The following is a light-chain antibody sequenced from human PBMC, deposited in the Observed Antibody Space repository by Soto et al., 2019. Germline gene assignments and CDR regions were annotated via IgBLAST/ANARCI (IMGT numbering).Light chain of an antibody. CDR2: LGS. V-gene: IGKV2-28*01. CDR3: MQTLQTPLT. Sequence: DIVMTQSPLSLPVTPGEPASISCRSSQSLLHSNGYKYLDWYLQKPGQSPQLLIYLGSHRASGVXDXXSGSGSGKDFTLKISRVEAEDVGVYYCMQTLQTPLTFGGGTKVEIK. J-gene: IGKJ4*01. CDR1: QSLLHSNGYKY.